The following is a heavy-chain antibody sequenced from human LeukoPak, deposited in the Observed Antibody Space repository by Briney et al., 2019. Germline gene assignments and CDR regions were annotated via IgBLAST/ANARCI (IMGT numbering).Heavy chain of an antibody. CDR2: ISSSGSTI. Sequence: GGSLRLSCAASGFTFSSYEMNWVRQAPGKGLEWVSYISSSGSTIYYADSVKGRFTISRDNAKNSLYLQTNSLRAEDTAVYYCARWCVVPAAGFDYWGQGTLVTVSS. CDR1: GFTFSSYE. J-gene: IGHJ4*02. D-gene: IGHD2-2*01. CDR3: ARWCVVPAAGFDY. V-gene: IGHV3-48*03.